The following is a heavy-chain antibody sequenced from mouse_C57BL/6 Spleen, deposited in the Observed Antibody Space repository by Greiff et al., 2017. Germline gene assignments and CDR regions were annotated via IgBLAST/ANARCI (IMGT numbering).Heavy chain of an antibody. V-gene: IGHV14-1*01. CDR1: GFNIKDYY. D-gene: IGHD1-1*01. CDR3: TPGGQAVVPAY. Sequence: VQLQQSGAELVRPGASVKLSCTASGFNIKDYYMHWVKQRPEQGLEWIGRIDPEDGDTDYAPKFQGKATMTADTSSSTAYLQLSSLTSEDTAVYYGTPGGQAVVPAYWGQGTLVTVSA. J-gene: IGHJ3*01. CDR2: IDPEDGDT.